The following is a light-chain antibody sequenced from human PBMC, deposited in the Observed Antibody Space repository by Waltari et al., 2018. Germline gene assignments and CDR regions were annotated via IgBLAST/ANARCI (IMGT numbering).Light chain of an antibody. Sequence: QSVLTQPPSASGPPGQRVTTSCSGSNSNIGSNTVTRYQQVPGTAPKLLIYSNDRRPAGVPDRFSGSKSGTSASLAISGLQSEDEADYYCATWDDRLTGVVFGGGNKVTVL. CDR2: SND. V-gene: IGLV1-44*01. CDR1: NSNIGSNT. CDR3: ATWDDRLTGVV. J-gene: IGLJ2*01.